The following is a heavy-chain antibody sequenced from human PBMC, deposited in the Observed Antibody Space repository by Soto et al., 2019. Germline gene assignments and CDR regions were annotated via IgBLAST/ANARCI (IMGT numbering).Heavy chain of an antibody. V-gene: IGHV3-48*03. CDR1: GFTFSSYE. CDR2: ISSSGSTI. J-gene: IGHJ4*02. Sequence: GGSLRLSCAASGFTFSSYEMNWVRQAPGKGLEWVSYISSSGSTIYYADSVKGRFTISRDNAKNSLYLQMNSLRAEDTAVYYCASNIVVVVAALNFDYWGQGTLVTVSS. CDR3: ASNIVVVVAALNFDY. D-gene: IGHD2-15*01.